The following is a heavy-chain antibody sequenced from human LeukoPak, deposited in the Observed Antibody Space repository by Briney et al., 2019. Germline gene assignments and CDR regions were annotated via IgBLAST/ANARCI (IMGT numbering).Heavy chain of an antibody. CDR3: ARSGYCSGGSCRHTYYYYGMDV. J-gene: IGHJ6*02. V-gene: IGHV1-3*01. CDR1: GYTFTSYA. D-gene: IGHD2-15*01. Sequence: ASVKVSRKASGYTFTSYAIHWVRQAPGQRLEWMGWISPGNGNTKYSQKLQGRVTMTTDTSTSTAYMELRSLRSDDTAVYYCARSGYCSGGSCRHTYYYYGMDVWGQGTTVTVSS. CDR2: ISPGNGNT.